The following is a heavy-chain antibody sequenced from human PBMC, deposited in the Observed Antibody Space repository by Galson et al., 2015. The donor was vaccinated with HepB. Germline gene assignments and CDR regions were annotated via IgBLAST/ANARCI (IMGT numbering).Heavy chain of an antibody. J-gene: IGHJ4*02. CDR2: IYYSGST. CDR1: GGSISSGDYY. Sequence: TLSLTCTVSGGSISSGDYYWSWIRQPPGKGLEWIGYIYYSGSTYYNPSLKSRVTISVDTSKNQFSLKLSSVTAADTAVYYCARDMALGSYSNYDYWGQGTLVTVSS. V-gene: IGHV4-30-4*01. CDR3: ARDMALGSYSNYDY. D-gene: IGHD4-11*01.